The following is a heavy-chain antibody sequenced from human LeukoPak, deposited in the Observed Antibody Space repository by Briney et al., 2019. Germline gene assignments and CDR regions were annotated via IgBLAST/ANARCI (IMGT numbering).Heavy chain of an antibody. D-gene: IGHD2-15*01. CDR3: ASTFPYCSSGTCAL. CDR1: GLTFSSYW. V-gene: IGHV3-7*01. Sequence: PGGSLILSCAASGLTFSSYWMTWVRQGPGKGLEWVATISPDGNRENYVDSVKGRFSISRDNAKNSLFLQMRSLRAEDTAMYYCASTFPYCSSGTCALGGQGTLVTVSS. J-gene: IGHJ4*02. CDR2: ISPDGNRE.